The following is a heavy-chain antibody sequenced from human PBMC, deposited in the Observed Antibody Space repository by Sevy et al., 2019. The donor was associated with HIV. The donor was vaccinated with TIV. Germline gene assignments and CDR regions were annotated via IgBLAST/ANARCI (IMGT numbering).Heavy chain of an antibody. J-gene: IGHJ3*02. CDR2: IYITGDT. Sequence: TLSLTCTVSGGSINNYYWSWIRQPAGKGLEWIGRIYITGDTNYNPSLNSRVTMSVDTSKNQFSLKLKSVTAADTAVYYCARDLVPGVSEGDDAFDIWGQGTMVTVSS. V-gene: IGHV4-4*07. D-gene: IGHD2-21*02. CDR3: ARDLVPGVSEGDDAFDI. CDR1: GGSINNYY.